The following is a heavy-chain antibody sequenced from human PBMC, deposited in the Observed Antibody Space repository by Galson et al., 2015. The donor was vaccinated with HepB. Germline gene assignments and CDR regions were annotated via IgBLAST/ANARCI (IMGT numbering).Heavy chain of an antibody. Sequence: SVKVSCKASGYTFTSYGISWVRQAPGQGLEWMGWISAYNGNTNYAQKLQGRVTMTTDTSTSTAYMELRSLRSDDTAVYYCARWERVVPAAMGGSAYYYYGMDVWGQGTTVTVSS. CDR2: ISAYNGNT. J-gene: IGHJ6*02. V-gene: IGHV1-18*04. D-gene: IGHD2-2*01. CDR3: ARWERVVPAAMGGSAYYYYGMDV. CDR1: GYTFTSYG.